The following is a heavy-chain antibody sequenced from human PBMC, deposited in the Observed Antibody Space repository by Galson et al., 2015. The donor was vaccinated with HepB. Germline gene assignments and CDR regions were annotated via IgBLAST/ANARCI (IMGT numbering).Heavy chain of an antibody. CDR1: GFTFSSYW. V-gene: IGHV3-7*03. CDR2: IKQDGSEK. CDR3: AKDRIGVPAASYFDY. Sequence: SLRLSCAASGFTFSSYWMSWIRQAPGKGLEWVANIKQDGSEKYYVDSVKGRFTISRDNAKNSLYLQMNSLRAEDTAVYYCAKDRIGVPAASYFDYWGQGTLVTVSS. J-gene: IGHJ4*02. D-gene: IGHD2-2*01.